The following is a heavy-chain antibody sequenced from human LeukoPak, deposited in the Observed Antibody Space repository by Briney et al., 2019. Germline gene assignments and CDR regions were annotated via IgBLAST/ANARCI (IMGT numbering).Heavy chain of an antibody. V-gene: IGHV4-59*01. CDR2: VYYTGST. J-gene: IGHJ6*03. Sequence: PSETLSLTCTVSSGSISLYYWTWIRRPPGKGLEWIGYVYYTGSTNHNPSLKSRVTISVDTSKNQFSLKLTSVTAADTAVYFCARGTGSTPYTYYMDVWGKGTTVTVSS. CDR1: SGSISLYY. CDR3: ARGTGSTPYTYYMDV. D-gene: IGHD1-1*01.